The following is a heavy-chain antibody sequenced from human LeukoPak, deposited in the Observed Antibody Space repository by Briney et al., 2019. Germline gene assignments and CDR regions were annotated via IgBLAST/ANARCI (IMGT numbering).Heavy chain of an antibody. Sequence: SETLSLTCTVSGGSISPYYWSWIRQPPGKGLEWIAWIHYSGTTNYNPSLKSRVTISVDTSKNQFSLRLSSVTAADTAVYYCARHARLRQGGDFDYWGQGTLVTVSS. CDR3: ARHARLRQGGDFDY. D-gene: IGHD3-16*01. J-gene: IGHJ4*02. CDR1: GGSISPYY. CDR2: IHYSGTT. V-gene: IGHV4-59*08.